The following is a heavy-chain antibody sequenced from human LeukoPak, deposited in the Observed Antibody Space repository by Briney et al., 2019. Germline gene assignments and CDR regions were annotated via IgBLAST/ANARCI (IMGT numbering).Heavy chain of an antibody. CDR2: IHYSGST. CDR3: ARGRLTAAALFEY. Sequence: SETLSLTCTVSGGSIGSYYWSWIRQPPGKGLEWIGYIHYSGSTNYIPSLKSRVTMSVDTSKNQFSLNLSSVTAADTAVYYCARGRLTAAALFEYWGQGTLVTVSS. CDR1: GGSIGSYY. D-gene: IGHD6-13*01. J-gene: IGHJ4*02. V-gene: IGHV4-59*01.